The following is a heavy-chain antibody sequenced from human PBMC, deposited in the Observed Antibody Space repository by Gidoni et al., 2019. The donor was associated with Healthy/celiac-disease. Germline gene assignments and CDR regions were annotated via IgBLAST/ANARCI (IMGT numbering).Heavy chain of an antibody. J-gene: IGHJ6*03. CDR1: GASVSSHSAA. CDR2: TYYRSKWYN. Sequence: QVQLQQSGPGLVKPSQTLSLTCALSGASVSSHSAAWNWIRQSPSRGLEWLGRTYYRSKWYNDYAVSVKSRITINPDTSKNQCSLQLNSVTPEDTAVYYCAREAGSNYGYYYYYYYMDVWGKGTTVTVSS. CDR3: AREAGSNYGYYYYYYYMDV. D-gene: IGHD4-4*01. V-gene: IGHV6-1*01.